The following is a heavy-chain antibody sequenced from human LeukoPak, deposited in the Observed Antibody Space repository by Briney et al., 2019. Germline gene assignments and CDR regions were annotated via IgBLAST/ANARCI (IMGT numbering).Heavy chain of an antibody. Sequence: GSLRLSCAASGFPFSSYWMNWVRPAPGKGLEWVASITGRGTNTYYANAVKGRFTISRDNSRNTVFLQMSSLRVDDTAVYYCAILEYWGQGSLVVVS. CDR1: GFPFSSYW. V-gene: IGHV3-23*01. CDR3: AILEY. CDR2: ITGRGTNT. J-gene: IGHJ1*01. D-gene: IGHD2/OR15-2a*01.